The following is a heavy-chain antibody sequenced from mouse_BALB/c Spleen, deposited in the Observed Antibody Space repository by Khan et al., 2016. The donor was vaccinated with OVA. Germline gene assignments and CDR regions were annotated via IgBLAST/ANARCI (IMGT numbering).Heavy chain of an antibody. J-gene: IGHJ3*01. CDR3: TRSGYCSFAY. Sequence: VQLQESGAELVKPWASVKLSCKASGYTFTSYYMYWVKQRPGQGLEWIGEINPSNGGTNFNEKFKSKTTLTVDKSSSTSYMQLSSLTSEDSAVYYCTRSGYCSFAYGGQGTLVTVSA. V-gene: IGHV1S81*02. CDR2: INPSNGGT. CDR1: GYTFTSYY. D-gene: IGHD3-2*02.